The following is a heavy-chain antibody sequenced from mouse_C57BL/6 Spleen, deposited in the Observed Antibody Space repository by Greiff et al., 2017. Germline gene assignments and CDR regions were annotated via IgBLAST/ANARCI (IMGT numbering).Heavy chain of an antibody. CDR1: GYAFSSYW. CDR2: ISPGYGDT. Sequence: VQRVESGAELVKPGASVKISCKASGYAFSSYWLNWLKQRPGKGLELIGQISPGYGDTNSNGKFKGKATLTADKSSSTAYMQLSSLTSEDSAVYFCARDTMVTTGYWGQGTTLTVSA. V-gene: IGHV1-80*01. CDR3: ARDTMVTTGY. J-gene: IGHJ2*01. D-gene: IGHD2-2*01.